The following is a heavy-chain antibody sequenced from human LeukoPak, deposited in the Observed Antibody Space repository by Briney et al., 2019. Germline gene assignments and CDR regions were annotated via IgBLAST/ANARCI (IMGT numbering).Heavy chain of an antibody. CDR2: IYYSGST. CDR1: GGSISSYY. J-gene: IGHJ4*02. CDR3: ARDRYGSGSYLDY. Sequence: PSETLSLTCTVSGGSISSYYWSWIRRPPGKGLEWIGYIYYSGSTNYNPSLKSRVTISVDTSKNQFSLKLSSVTAADTAVYYCARDRYGSGSYLDYWGQGTLVTVSS. V-gene: IGHV4-59*01. D-gene: IGHD3-10*01.